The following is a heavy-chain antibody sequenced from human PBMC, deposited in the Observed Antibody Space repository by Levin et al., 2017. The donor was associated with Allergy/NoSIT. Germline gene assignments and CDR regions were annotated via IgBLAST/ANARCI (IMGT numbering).Heavy chain of an antibody. CDR3: ARDSGGGYCSGGSCYDSDWYFDL. D-gene: IGHD2-15*01. V-gene: IGHV1-69*01. CDR2: IIPIFGTA. Sequence: GQGLEWMGGIIPIFGTANYAQKFQGRVTITADESTSTAYMELSSLRSEDTAVYYCARDSGGGYCSGGSCYDSDWYFDLWGRGTLVTVSS. J-gene: IGHJ2*01.